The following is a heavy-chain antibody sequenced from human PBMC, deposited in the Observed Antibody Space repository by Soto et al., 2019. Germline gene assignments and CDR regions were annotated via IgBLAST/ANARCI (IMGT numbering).Heavy chain of an antibody. J-gene: IGHJ3*02. CDR2: ITSRSIDM. CDR1: GFTFSNYN. D-gene: IGHD2-2*01. Sequence: EVQLVESGGGLVKPGASLRLSCAASGFTFSNYNINWVRQAPGKGLEWVSSITSRSIDMYYPDSVKGRFTISRDDAKNSLSLQMNGLRAEDTAVYFCVRESYPAKAFDIWGQGTMVTVSS. CDR3: VRESYPAKAFDI. V-gene: IGHV3-21*01.